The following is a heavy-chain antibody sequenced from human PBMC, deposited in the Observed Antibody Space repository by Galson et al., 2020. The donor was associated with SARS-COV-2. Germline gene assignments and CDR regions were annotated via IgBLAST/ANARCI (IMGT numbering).Heavy chain of an antibody. J-gene: IGHJ5*02. V-gene: IGHV3-11*06. CDR2: ISSSSSYT. CDR1: GFTFSDYY. Sequence: GGSLRLSCAASGFTFSDYYMSWIRQAPGKGLEWVSDISSSSSYTNYADSVKGRFTISRDNAKKSLYLQMNSLRVEDTAVYYCARFYIDFSGFDPWGQGTLVTVSS. CDR3: ARFYIDFSGFDP. D-gene: IGHD3-3*01.